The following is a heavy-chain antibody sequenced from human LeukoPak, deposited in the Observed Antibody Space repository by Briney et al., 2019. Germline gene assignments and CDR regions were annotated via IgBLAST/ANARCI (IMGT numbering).Heavy chain of an antibody. Sequence: GGSLRLSCAASGFTFSSYAMHWVRQAPGKGLEYVSAISSNGGSTYYANSVKGRFTISRDNSKNTLYLQMGSLRAEDMAMYYCARVFGDYDDAFDIWGQGTMVTVSS. CDR3: ARVFGDYDDAFDI. V-gene: IGHV3-64*01. J-gene: IGHJ3*02. CDR2: ISSNGGST. D-gene: IGHD3-16*01. CDR1: GFTFSSYA.